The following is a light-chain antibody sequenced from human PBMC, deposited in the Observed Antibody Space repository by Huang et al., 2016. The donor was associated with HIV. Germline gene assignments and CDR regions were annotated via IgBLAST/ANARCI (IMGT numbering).Light chain of an antibody. CDR1: QGISNA. CDR3: QQFTNYPLT. V-gene: IGKV1D-13*01. J-gene: IGKJ4*01. CDR2: DAS. Sequence: AIQLTQSPSSLSASVGDRVTITCRASQGISNALAWYQQKPGNAPNLLISDASTWESGVPSRFSGGGFGTDFTLTISSLQPEDFATYYCQQFTNYPLTFGGGTKVEIK.